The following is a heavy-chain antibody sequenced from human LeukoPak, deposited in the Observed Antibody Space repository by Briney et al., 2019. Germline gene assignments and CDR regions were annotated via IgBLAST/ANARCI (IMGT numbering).Heavy chain of an antibody. CDR3: ARSLSAAAVDY. D-gene: IGHD3-16*01. V-gene: IGHV3-66*02. J-gene: IGHJ4*02. CDR1: GFTVSSNY. CDR2: IYSGGST. Sequence: GGSLRLSCAASGFTVSSNYMSWVRRAPGKGLEWVSVIYSGGSTYYADSVKGRFTISRDNSKNTLYLQMNSLRAEDTAVYYCARSLSAAAVDYWGQGTLVTVSS.